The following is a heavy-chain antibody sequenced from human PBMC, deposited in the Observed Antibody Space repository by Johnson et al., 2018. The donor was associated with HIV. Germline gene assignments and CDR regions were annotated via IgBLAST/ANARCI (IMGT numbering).Heavy chain of an antibody. CDR1: GFTFSSYG. Sequence: VQLVESGGGLVQPGGSLRLACAASGFTFSSYGMHWVRQAPGKGLEWVAFIRYDGSNKYYADSVKGRFTISRDNSKNTLYVQMNSLRVEDTAVYYCARDRGLWFGEFGAFDIWGQGTMVTVSS. V-gene: IGHV3-30*02. CDR2: IRYDGSNK. CDR3: ARDRGLWFGEFGAFDI. D-gene: IGHD3-10*01. J-gene: IGHJ3*02.